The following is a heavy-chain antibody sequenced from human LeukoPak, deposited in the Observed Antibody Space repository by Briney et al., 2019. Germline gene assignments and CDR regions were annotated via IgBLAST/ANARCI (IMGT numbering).Heavy chain of an antibody. D-gene: IGHD5-18*01. CDR2: IHYSGDT. Sequence: SETLSLTCTVSGGSTSSSNYYWGWIRQPPGKGLEWIGGIHYSGDTYYNPSLKSRVTISVDTSKNQFSLKLSSVTAADTAVYYCARARGSRIQLWHDGGFDYWGQGTLVTVSS. V-gene: IGHV4-39*07. CDR3: ARARGSRIQLWHDGGFDY. CDR1: GGSTSSSNYY. J-gene: IGHJ4*02.